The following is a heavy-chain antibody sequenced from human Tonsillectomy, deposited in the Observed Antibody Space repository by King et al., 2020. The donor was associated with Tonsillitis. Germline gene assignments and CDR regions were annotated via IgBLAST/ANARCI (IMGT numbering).Heavy chain of an antibody. D-gene: IGHD6-13*01. Sequence: QLQESGPGLVKPSETLSLTCTVSGGSISSYYWSWIRQPPGKGLEWIGYIYDSGGTNYNPSLKSRGTISVDTSKNQLSLKLSSVTAADTAVYYCARGSNIAAAGTGYYFDYWGQGTLVTVSS. J-gene: IGHJ4*02. CDR3: ARGSNIAAAGTGYYFDY. CDR2: IYDSGGT. CDR1: GGSISSYY. V-gene: IGHV4-59*01.